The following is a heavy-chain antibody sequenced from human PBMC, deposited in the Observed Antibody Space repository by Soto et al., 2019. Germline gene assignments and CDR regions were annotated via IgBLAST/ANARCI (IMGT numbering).Heavy chain of an antibody. CDR1: GGSISSGGYY. J-gene: IGHJ5*02. CDR3: AGSSSSPALNWFDP. Sequence: TSETLSLTCTVSGGSISSGGYYWSWIRQHPGKGLEWIGYIYYSGSTYYNPSLKSRVTISVDTSKNQFSLKLSSVTAADTAVYYCAGSSSSPALNWFDPWGQGTLVTVSS. V-gene: IGHV4-31*03. D-gene: IGHD6-13*01. CDR2: IYYSGST.